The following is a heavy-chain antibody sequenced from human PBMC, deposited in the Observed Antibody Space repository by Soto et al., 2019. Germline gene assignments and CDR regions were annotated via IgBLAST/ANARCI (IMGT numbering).Heavy chain of an antibody. Sequence: LSLTCAVSGGSISSSNWWNWVRQPPGKGLEWIGETFHSGSTNYNPSLRSRVTISVDKSKNQFSLKLNSVTAADTAVYYCARARQYCSSSSCYLDPWGQGTLVTVSS. D-gene: IGHD2-15*01. CDR1: GGSISSSNW. V-gene: IGHV4-4*02. CDR2: TFHSGST. CDR3: ARARQYCSSSSCYLDP. J-gene: IGHJ5*02.